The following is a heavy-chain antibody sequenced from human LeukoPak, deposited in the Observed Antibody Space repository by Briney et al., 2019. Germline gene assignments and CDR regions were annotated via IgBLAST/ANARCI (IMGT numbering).Heavy chain of an antibody. J-gene: IGHJ5*02. V-gene: IGHV1-18*01. Sequence: GASVKVSCKASGYTFTSYGISWVRQAPGQGLEWMGWISAYNGNTNYAQKLQGRVTMTTDTSTSTAYMELRSLRSVDTAVYYCAREISFTMVRGVIEGNWFDPWGQGTLVTVSS. D-gene: IGHD3-10*01. CDR2: ISAYNGNT. CDR1: GYTFTSYG. CDR3: AREISFTMVRGVIEGNWFDP.